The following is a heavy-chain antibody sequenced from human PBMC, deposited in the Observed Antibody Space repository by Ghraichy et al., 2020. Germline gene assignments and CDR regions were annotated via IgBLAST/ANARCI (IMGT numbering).Heavy chain of an antibody. CDR2: ISYDGSNK. CDR3: ARDRITFGGVIAGRNYYYYAMDL. J-gene: IGHJ6*02. Sequence: LSLTCAASGSTFSSYTMHWVRQVPGKGLDWVALISYDGSNKYYADSVKGRFTISRDNSKNTLNLLMNSLRVEDTAVYHCARDRITFGGVIAGRNYYYYAMDLWGQGTTVTVSS. D-gene: IGHD3-16*02. V-gene: IGHV3-30*04. CDR1: GSTFSSYT.